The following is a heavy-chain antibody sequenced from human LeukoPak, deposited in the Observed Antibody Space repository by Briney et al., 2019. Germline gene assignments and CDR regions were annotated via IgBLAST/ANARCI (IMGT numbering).Heavy chain of an antibody. D-gene: IGHD3-9*01. CDR1: GITFSSYR. CDR2: INSDGSST. J-gene: IGHJ4*02. V-gene: IGHV3-74*01. Sequence: GGSLRLSCAASGITFSSYRMHWVRQAPEKGLVWVSQINSDGSSTTYADSVKGRFTISRDNANITLYLQMNSLRAEDTAVYYCARNLNYWGQGTLVTVSS. CDR3: ARNLNY.